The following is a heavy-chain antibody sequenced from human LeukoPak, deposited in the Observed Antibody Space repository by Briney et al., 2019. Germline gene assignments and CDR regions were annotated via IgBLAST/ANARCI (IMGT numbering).Heavy chain of an antibody. Sequence: GSLRLSCSASGFSFADYAMSWVHQAPGKGLEWLGFIRSITYGGTTEYAASVKGRCTISRDDSESIAYLQMNSLKTEDTAVYYCTRDTLGNYSGSGSHYYYYMDVWGTGTTVTISS. CDR1: GFSFADYA. D-gene: IGHD3-10*01. CDR2: IRSITYGGTT. V-gene: IGHV3-49*04. CDR3: TRDTLGNYSGSGSHYYYYMDV. J-gene: IGHJ6*03.